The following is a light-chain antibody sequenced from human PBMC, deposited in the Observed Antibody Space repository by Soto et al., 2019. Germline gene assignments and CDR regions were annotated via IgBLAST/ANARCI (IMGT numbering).Light chain of an antibody. CDR1: QTISSW. Sequence: IHMPQSPSTLSGSVRDRVTIPCRASQTISSWLAWYQQKPGKAPRLLIYKASTLKSGVPSRFSGSGSGTEFTLTISSLQPDDFAPYYCQHYNSYSEAFGQGTKVDI. V-gene: IGKV1-5*03. CDR2: KAS. J-gene: IGKJ1*01. CDR3: QHYNSYSEA.